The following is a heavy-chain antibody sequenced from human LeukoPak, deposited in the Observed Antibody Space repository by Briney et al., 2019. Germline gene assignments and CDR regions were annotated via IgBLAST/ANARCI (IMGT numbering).Heavy chain of an antibody. CDR1: GFTFSNCA. V-gene: IGHV3-23*01. CDR3: AKSLGGSSSSGRGDY. Sequence: PGGSLRLSCAASGFTFSNCAMSWVRQAPGKGLEWVSAISGSGASTYYADSVKGRFTISRDNSKNTLYLQMNGLRAEDTAVYYCAKSLGGSSSSGRGDYWGQGTLVTVSS. D-gene: IGHD6-6*01. J-gene: IGHJ4*02. CDR2: ISGSGAST.